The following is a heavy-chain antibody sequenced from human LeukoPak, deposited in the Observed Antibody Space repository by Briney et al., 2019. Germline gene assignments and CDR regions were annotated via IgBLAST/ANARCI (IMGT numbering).Heavy chain of an antibody. Sequence: SGGSLTLSCVVSGMPFERHGMHLVRQPPGKGLEWLAFIKYDGSRTDYEDSVKGRFTVSRDNSKNTLYLQMNSLTAEDTAVYYCAKGTSGCSWFLCDYWGQGTMVTVSS. V-gene: IGHV3-30*02. CDR2: IKYDGSRT. CDR3: AKGTSGCSWFLCDY. J-gene: IGHJ4*02. D-gene: IGHD6-13*01. CDR1: GMPFERHG.